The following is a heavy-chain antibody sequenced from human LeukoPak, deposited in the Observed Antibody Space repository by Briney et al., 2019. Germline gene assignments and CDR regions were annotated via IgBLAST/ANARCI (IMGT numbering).Heavy chain of an antibody. CDR1: GGSFSVYY. Sequence: SETLSLTCAVYGGSFSVYYWSWIRQPPGKGLEWIGEINHSGSTNYNPSLKSRVTISVDTSKNQFSLKLSSVTAADTAVYYCARGVGSRDSSGYYYFMYAFDIWGQGTMVTVSS. J-gene: IGHJ3*02. V-gene: IGHV4-34*01. D-gene: IGHD3-22*01. CDR3: ARGVGSRDSSGYYYFMYAFDI. CDR2: INHSGST.